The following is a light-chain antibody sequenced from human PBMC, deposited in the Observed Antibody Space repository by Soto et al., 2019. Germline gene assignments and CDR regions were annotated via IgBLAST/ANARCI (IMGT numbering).Light chain of an antibody. V-gene: IGKV1-5*01. J-gene: IGKJ3*01. CDR2: DAS. CDR3: QQYNNYPL. CDR1: QSISSW. Sequence: DIQMTQSPSTLSASVGDRVTITCRASQSISSWLAWYQQKPGKAPKLLIYDASSLKSGVPSRFSGSGSGTEFTLTISSLQPDDFATYYCQQYNNYPLFVPGTKVHIK.